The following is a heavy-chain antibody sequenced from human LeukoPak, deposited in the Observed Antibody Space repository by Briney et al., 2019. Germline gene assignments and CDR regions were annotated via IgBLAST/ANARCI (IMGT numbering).Heavy chain of an antibody. D-gene: IGHD3-22*01. J-gene: IGHJ4*02. CDR3: ARASYSYDINGWVPFDY. Sequence: PSETLSLTCAVSGNSISSGDNYWSWIRQPAGKGLEWIGRIYTSGSTNYNPSLKSRVTISGDTSKNQFSLRLSSVTAADTAVYYCARASYSYDINGWVPFDYWGQGTLVTVSS. V-gene: IGHV4-61*02. CDR2: IYTSGST. CDR1: GNSISSGDNY.